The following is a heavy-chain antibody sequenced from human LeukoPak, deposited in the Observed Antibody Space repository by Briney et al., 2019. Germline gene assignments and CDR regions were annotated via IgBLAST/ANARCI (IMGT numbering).Heavy chain of an antibody. J-gene: IGHJ5*02. D-gene: IGHD2-2*01. V-gene: IGHV3-64*01. CDR2: ISSNGGST. Sequence: PGGSLRLSCAASGFTFSSYAMHWVRQAPGKGLEYVSAISSNGGSTYYANSVQGRFTISRDNSKNTLYLQMGSLRAEDMAVYYCARAKYQLLLHPWGQGTLVTVSS. CDR1: GFTFSSYA. CDR3: ARAKYQLLLHP.